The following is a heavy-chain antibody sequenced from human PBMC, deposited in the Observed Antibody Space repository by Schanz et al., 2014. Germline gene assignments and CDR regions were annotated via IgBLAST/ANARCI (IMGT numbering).Heavy chain of an antibody. J-gene: IGHJ4*02. CDR2: IIPILGIA. CDR1: GYTFTSYG. D-gene: IGHD6-13*01. CDR3: ARSGSSNWYFFDY. V-gene: IGHV1-69*04. Sequence: QVQLVQSGAEVKKPGASVKVSCKASGYTFTSYGISWVRQAPGQGLEWMGRIIPILGIANYAQNFQGRVTITADKSTSTAYMELTSLRSEDTAVYYCARSGSSNWYFFDYWGQGTLVTVSS.